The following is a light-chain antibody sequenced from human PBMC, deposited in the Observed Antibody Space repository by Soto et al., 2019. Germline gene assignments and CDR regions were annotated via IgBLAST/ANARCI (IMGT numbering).Light chain of an antibody. CDR3: QQYDTPRVT. CDR2: GAS. CDR1: ESVSIH. Sequence: EIVLTQSPATLSLSPGEKATLSCSASESVSIHLAWFQQRPGQAPRLLIYGASSRATGIPARFSGRGSGTDFTLTISCLEPEDIAVYYCQQYDTPRVTFGPGTKVDIK. J-gene: IGKJ3*01. V-gene: IGKV3-11*01.